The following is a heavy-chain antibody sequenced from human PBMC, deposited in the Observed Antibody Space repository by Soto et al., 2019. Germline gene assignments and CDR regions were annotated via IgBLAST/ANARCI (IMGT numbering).Heavy chain of an antibody. D-gene: IGHD2-8*01. CDR3: ARDVGVLMVYAMDY. CDR2: ISYYSHTI. J-gene: IGHJ4*02. CDR1: GLTFSRYN. Sequence: GGALRLSCVAPGLTFSRYNMNWVRQAPGKGLEWLSYISYYSHTIYYADSVKGRFTISRDNAKNSLYLQMNSLRAEDTAVYYCARDVGVLMVYAMDYWGQGTLVTVSS. V-gene: IGHV3-48*04.